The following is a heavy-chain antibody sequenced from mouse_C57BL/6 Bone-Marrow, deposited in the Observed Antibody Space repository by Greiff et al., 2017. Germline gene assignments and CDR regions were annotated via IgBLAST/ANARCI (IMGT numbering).Heavy chain of an antibody. D-gene: IGHD1-1*01. Sequence: EVQGVESGEGLVKPGGSLKLSCAASGFTFSSYAMSWVRQTPEKRLEWVAYISSGGDYIYYADTVKGRFTISRDNARNTLYLQMSSLKSEDTAMYYCTRDGGLITTRFFDYWGQGTTLTVSA. V-gene: IGHV5-9-1*02. CDR1: GFTFSSYA. CDR3: TRDGGLITTRFFDY. CDR2: ISSGGDYI. J-gene: IGHJ2*01.